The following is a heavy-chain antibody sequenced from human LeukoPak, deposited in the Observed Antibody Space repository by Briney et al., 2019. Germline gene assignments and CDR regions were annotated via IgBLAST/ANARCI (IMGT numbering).Heavy chain of an antibody. D-gene: IGHD3-22*01. CDR3: ASMGSGYRHIDY. Sequence: GASVKVSCKASGGTFSSYAISWVRQAPGQGLEWMGRIIPILGIANYAQKFQGRVTITADRSTSTAYMELSSLRSEDTAVYYCASMGSGYRHIDYWGQGTLVTVSS. CDR1: GGTFSSYA. J-gene: IGHJ4*02. V-gene: IGHV1-69*04. CDR2: IIPILGIA.